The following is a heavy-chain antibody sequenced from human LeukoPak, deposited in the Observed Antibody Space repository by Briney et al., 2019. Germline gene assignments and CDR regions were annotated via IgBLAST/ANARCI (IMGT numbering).Heavy chain of an antibody. CDR1: GYRFTSDW. Sequence: GESLKISCKASGYRFTSDWIAWVRQLPGKGLEWMGIIYPGDSDTRYSPSFQGQVTISADKSISTAYLQWSSLKASDTAIYYCARHPFDWGQGTLVTVSS. CDR2: IYPGDSDT. V-gene: IGHV5-51*01. CDR3: ARHPFD. J-gene: IGHJ4*02.